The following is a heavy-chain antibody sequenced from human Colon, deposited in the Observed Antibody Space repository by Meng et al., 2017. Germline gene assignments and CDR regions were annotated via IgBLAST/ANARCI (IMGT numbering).Heavy chain of an antibody. CDR1: GITLTNAW. CDR3: TTLSA. V-gene: IGHV3-15*05. Sequence: EVQLVESGGGLVKPGESLRLSCAASGITLTNAWMFWVRQAPGKGLEWVGRIKPQIVGGTTDYPAPVKGRFTVSRDDSQNMLHLQMGSLKSEDTAIYYCTTLSAWGQGTLVTVSS. J-gene: IGHJ5*02. CDR2: IKPQIVGGTT.